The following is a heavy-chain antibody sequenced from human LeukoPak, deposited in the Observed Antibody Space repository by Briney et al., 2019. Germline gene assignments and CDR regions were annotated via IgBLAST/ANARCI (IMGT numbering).Heavy chain of an antibody. CDR1: GFTFDDYA. CDR2: ISWNSGSI. D-gene: IGHD1-26*01. V-gene: IGHV3-9*03. CDR3: AKASLVGATYYFDY. J-gene: IGHJ4*02. Sequence: GRSLRLSCGASGFTFDDYAMHWVRQAPGKGREWVSGISWNSGSIGYADSVKGRFTISRDNAKNSLYLQMNSLRAEDMALYYCAKASLVGATYYFDYWGQGTLVTLSS.